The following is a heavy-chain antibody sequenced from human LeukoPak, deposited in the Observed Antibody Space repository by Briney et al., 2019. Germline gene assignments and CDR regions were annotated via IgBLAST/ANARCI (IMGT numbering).Heavy chain of an antibody. V-gene: IGHV6-1*01. CDR1: GDSVGRNGVA. CDR3: TRVQKSAFDY. J-gene: IGHJ4*02. CDR2: TYCRPNCYP. Sequence: SQTLSLTCGISGDSVGRNGVAWDWLRQSPSRGLEWLGRTYCRPNCYPDYALSMKCRITIISDTSNNQFYLHLNSVTPEDTAVYYCTRVQKSAFDYWGQGTLVTVSS.